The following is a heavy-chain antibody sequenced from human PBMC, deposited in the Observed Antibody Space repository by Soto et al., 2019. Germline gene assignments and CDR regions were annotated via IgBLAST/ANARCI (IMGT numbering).Heavy chain of an antibody. CDR3: ANDWFGELYH. CDR2: ISFDGSNK. D-gene: IGHD3-10*01. V-gene: IGHV3-30*18. CDR1: GITFSSHD. Sequence: QVQLVESGGGVVQPGRSLRLSCTASGITFSSHDINWVRQAPGKGLEWVAVISFDGSNKHYADSVKGRFTISRDDSMNTGFLPMNCLRNEYTAVYFCANDWFGELYHWGQGTLVSVSS. J-gene: IGHJ4*02.